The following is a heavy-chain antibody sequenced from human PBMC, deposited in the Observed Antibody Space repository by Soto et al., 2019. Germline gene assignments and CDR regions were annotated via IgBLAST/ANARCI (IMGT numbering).Heavy chain of an antibody. D-gene: IGHD3-10*01. V-gene: IGHV5-51*01. CDR2: IYPGDSGT. J-gene: IGHJ4*02. CDR1: EYSFASYC. Sequence: VESLKISCKGSEYSFASYCVAWVLQMPGKGLEWMAIIYPGDSGTRYSPSFEGQVTISVDKSISTAFLQWSSLEASDTAIYYCARLAHLSLYGSGSYSYCDSWGQGTQVTVSS. CDR3: ARLAHLSLYGSGSYSYCDS.